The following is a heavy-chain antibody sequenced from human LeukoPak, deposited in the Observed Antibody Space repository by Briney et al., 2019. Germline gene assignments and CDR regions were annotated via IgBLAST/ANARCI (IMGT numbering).Heavy chain of an antibody. CDR1: GFTFSSYE. V-gene: IGHV3-48*03. Sequence: PGGSLRLSCAASGFTFSSYEMNWVRQAPGKGLEWVSYISSSGSTKYYADSVKGRFTISRDNAKNSLYLQMNSLRAEDTAVYYCARPVRGVMGYWFDPWGQGTLVTVSS. CDR2: ISSSGSTK. CDR3: ARPVRGVMGYWFDP. D-gene: IGHD3-10*01. J-gene: IGHJ5*02.